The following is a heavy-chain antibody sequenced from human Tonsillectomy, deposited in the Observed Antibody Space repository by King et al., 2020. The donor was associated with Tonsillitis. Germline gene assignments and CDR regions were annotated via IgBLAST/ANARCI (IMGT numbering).Heavy chain of an antibody. V-gene: IGHV4-59*08. CDR2: IYYSGST. D-gene: IGHD3-3*01. J-gene: IGHJ6*03. Sequence: QLQESGPGLVKPSETLSLTCTVSGGSISSYYWSWIRQPPGKGLEWIGYIYYSGSTNYNPSLKSRVTISVDTSKNQFSLKLSSVTAADTAVYYCARQVFWSGYDAHYYYYYMDVWGKGTTVTVSS. CDR1: GGSISSYY. CDR3: ARQVFWSGYDAHYYYYYMDV.